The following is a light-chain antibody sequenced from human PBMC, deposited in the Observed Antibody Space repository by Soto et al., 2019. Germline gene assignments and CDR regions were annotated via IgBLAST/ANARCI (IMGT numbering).Light chain of an antibody. CDR3: QKYYTAQLT. V-gene: IGKV4-1*01. J-gene: IGKJ3*01. CDR1: RSVSDSSNNENY. Sequence: DIVMTPSPDSLAVYLGERATIKCKSSRSVSDSSNNENYLAWYQQRPRQPPKLLIYWESTRESGVPARFSGSGSGTDFTPTISSLQAEDVADYYCQKYYTAQLTSGPGNKVHIK. CDR2: WES.